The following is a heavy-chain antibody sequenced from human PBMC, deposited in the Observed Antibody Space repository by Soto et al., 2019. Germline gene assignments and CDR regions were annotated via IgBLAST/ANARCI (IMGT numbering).Heavy chain of an antibody. CDR3: ARHRYYDSSFDY. CDR1: GFTVSSNY. CDR2: IYSGGST. D-gene: IGHD3-22*01. V-gene: IGHV3-53*01. Sequence: EVQLVESGGGLIQPGGSLRLSCAASGFTVSSNYMSWVRQAPGKGLEWVSVIYSGGSTYYADSVKGRFTNSRDNSKNTLYLQMNSLRAEDTAVYYCARHRYYDSSFDYWGQGTLVTVSS. J-gene: IGHJ4*02.